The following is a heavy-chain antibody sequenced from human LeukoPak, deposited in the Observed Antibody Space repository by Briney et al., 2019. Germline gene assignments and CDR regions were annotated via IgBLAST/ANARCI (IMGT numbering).Heavy chain of an antibody. CDR2: ISYDGSDK. J-gene: IGHJ4*02. CDR3: AKGISGWYGWSFDY. D-gene: IGHD6-19*01. CDR1: GFTFRIYA. Sequence: GGSLRLSCAASGFTFRIYAMHGGRQAPGKGLEWGAVISYDGSDKYYADSVKRRFTVSRDNSKDTLYLQMNSLRAEDTAVFYCAKGISGWYGWSFDYWSQGNLVTVSS. V-gene: IGHV3-30*18.